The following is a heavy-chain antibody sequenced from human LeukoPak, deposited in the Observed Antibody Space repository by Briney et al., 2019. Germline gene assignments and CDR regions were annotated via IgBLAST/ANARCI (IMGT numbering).Heavy chain of an antibody. CDR1: GYSISSGYY. J-gene: IGHJ5*02. CDR2: IYHSGST. V-gene: IGHV4-38-2*02. Sequence: SETLSLTCTVSGYSISSGYYWGWIRQPPGKGLEWIGSIYHSGSTYYNPSLKSRVTISVDTSKNQFSLKLSSVTAADTAVYYCARVTLAGPSNWFDPWGQGTLATVSS. D-gene: IGHD6-19*01. CDR3: ARVTLAGPSNWFDP.